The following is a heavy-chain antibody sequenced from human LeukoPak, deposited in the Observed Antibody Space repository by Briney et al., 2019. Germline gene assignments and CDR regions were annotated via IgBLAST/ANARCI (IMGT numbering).Heavy chain of an antibody. CDR3: ARTTMIAHATKY. CDR1: GGSFSGYY. Sequence: PSETPSLTCAVYGGSFSGYYWSWIRQPPGKGLEWIGEINHSGSTNYNPSLKSRVTISVDTSKNQFSLKLSSVTAADTAVYYCARTTMIAHATKYWGQGTLVTVSS. D-gene: IGHD3-22*01. J-gene: IGHJ4*02. CDR2: INHSGST. V-gene: IGHV4-34*01.